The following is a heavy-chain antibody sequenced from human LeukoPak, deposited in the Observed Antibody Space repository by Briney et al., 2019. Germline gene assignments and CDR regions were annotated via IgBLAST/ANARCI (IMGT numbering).Heavy chain of an antibody. Sequence: PGRSLRLSCAASGFTFDDYAMHWVRQAPGKGLEWVSGISWNSGSIGYADSVKGRFTISRDNAKNSLYLQMNSLRAEDTALYYCAKLLPGYSSGFFDYWAREPWSPSPQ. J-gene: IGHJ4*02. D-gene: IGHD6-25*01. V-gene: IGHV3-9*01. CDR3: AKLLPGYSSGFFDY. CDR2: ISWNSGSI. CDR1: GFTFDDYA.